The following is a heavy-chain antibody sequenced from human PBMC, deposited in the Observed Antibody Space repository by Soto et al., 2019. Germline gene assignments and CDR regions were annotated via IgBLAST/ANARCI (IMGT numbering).Heavy chain of an antibody. J-gene: IGHJ3*01. CDR3: ARLEGSQLLLYRNAFDL. CDR2: IFPGDSDT. Sequence: EVQLVQSGAEVKKPGESLQISCKASGYSFTSYWIGWVRQMPGKGLEWMGVIFPGDSDTRYRPSFQGQVTISADKSTSTAYLQWSSLKASDTAMFYCARLEGSQLLLYRNAFDLWGQGTMVTVSS. CDR1: GYSFTSYW. D-gene: IGHD2-2*02. V-gene: IGHV5-51*03.